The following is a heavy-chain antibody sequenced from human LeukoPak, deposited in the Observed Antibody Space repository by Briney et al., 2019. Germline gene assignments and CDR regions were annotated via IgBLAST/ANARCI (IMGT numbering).Heavy chain of an antibody. CDR1: GGSIRSYY. Sequence: SETLSLTCTVSGGSIRSYYWSWIRQPPGKGLEWIGEINHSGSTNYNPSLKSRVTISVDTSKNQFSLKLSSVTAADTAVYYCARLGNRGATPWGQGTLVTVSS. CDR2: INHSGST. D-gene: IGHD1-26*01. CDR3: ARLGNRGATP. J-gene: IGHJ5*02. V-gene: IGHV4-34*01.